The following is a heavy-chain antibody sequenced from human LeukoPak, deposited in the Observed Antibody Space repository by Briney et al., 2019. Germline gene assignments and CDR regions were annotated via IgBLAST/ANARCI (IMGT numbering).Heavy chain of an antibody. CDR2: INPTGGST. D-gene: IGHD1-26*01. CDR1: GYTFTSYG. Sequence: ASVKVSCKASGYTFTSYGISWVRQAPGQGLEWMGLINPTGGSTGYAQKFQGRVTMTRDMSTSTDYMELSSLRSEDTAIYYCARDNSVGDNVWWFDPWGQGTLVTVSS. J-gene: IGHJ5*02. CDR3: ARDNSVGDNVWWFDP. V-gene: IGHV1-46*01.